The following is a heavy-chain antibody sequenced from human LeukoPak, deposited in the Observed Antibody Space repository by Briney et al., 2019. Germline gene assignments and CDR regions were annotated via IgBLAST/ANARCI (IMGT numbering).Heavy chain of an antibody. CDR3: ASMEPYYGDYETYWYFDL. D-gene: IGHD4-17*01. V-gene: IGHV1-69*05. CDR1: GGTFSSYA. Sequence: SVKVSCKASGGTFSSYAIGWVRQAPGQGLEWMGGIIPIFGTANYAQKFQGRVTITTDESTSTAYMELSSLRSEDTAVYYCASMEPYYGDYETYWYFDLWGRGTLVTVSS. J-gene: IGHJ2*01. CDR2: IIPIFGTA.